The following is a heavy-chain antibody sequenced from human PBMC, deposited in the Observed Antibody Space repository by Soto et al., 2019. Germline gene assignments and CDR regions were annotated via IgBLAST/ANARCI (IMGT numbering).Heavy chain of an antibody. CDR3: AREGYYCYSSGYYVSDY. Sequence: GAPVKVSCKASGYTFTSYVISWLRQAPGQGLEWMGWTSAYHGNTNYAQKLQGRVTMTTDTSTSTAYMELRSLRSYDTAVYYCAREGYYCYSSGYYVSDYWSQGTLVTVSS. CDR2: TSAYHGNT. CDR1: GYTFTSYV. J-gene: IGHJ4*02. V-gene: IGHV1-18*01. D-gene: IGHD3-22*01.